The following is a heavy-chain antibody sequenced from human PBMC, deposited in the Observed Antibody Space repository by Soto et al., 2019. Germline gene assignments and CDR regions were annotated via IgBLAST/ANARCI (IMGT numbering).Heavy chain of an antibody. CDR1: GGSVSSGSYY. CDR2: IYYSGST. Sequence: SETLSLTCTVSGGSVSSGSYYWSWIRQPPGKGLEWIGYIYYSGSTNYNPSLKSRVTISVDTSKNQFSLKLSSVTAADTAVYYCARVHFFINRGPFDYWGQGTLVTVSS. D-gene: IGHD7-27*01. J-gene: IGHJ4*02. CDR3: ARVHFFINRGPFDY. V-gene: IGHV4-61*01.